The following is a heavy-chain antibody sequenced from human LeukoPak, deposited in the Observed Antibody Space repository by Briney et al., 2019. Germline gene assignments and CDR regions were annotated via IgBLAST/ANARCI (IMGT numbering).Heavy chain of an antibody. D-gene: IGHD2-15*01. J-gene: IGHJ6*03. CDR3: AKEGFYCSGGSCYSFYYYYMDV. CDR2: IYSGGST. CDR1: GFTFSSYG. Sequence: PGGSLRLSSAASGFTFSSYGMHWVRQAPGKGLEWVAVIYSGGSTYYADSVKGRFTISRDNSKNTLYLQMNSLRAEDTAVYYCAKEGFYCSGGSCYSFYYYYMDVWGKGTTVTVSS. V-gene: IGHV3-NL1*01.